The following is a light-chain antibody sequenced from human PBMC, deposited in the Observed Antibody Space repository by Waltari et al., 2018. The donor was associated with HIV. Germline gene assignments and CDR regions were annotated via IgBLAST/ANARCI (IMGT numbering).Light chain of an antibody. CDR2: EVT. CDR1: TSDAGGFDY. V-gene: IGLV2-14*01. J-gene: IGLJ2*01. CDR3: TSYTSSSTLGV. Sequence: QSALTQPASVSGSPGQSVTISCTGTTSDAGGFDYVCWYQHHPGKAPKLIIYEVTNRPSGVSTRCSGSKSGNTASLTISGLQAEDEADYFCTSYTSSSTLGVFGGGTRLTVL.